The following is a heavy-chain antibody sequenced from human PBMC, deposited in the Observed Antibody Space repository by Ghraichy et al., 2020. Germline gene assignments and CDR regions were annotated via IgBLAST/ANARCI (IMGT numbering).Heavy chain of an antibody. J-gene: IGHJ4*02. CDR1: GYTFTSYD. Sequence: ASVKVSCKASGYTFTSYDISWVRQAPGQGLEWMGWISVYNGNTKYVQKLQGRVTMTTDTSTSTAYMELRSLRSDDTAVYYCARSVDFWSGYGDWGQGTLVTVSS. V-gene: IGHV1-18*01. CDR2: ISVYNGNT. D-gene: IGHD3-3*01. CDR3: ARSVDFWSGYGD.